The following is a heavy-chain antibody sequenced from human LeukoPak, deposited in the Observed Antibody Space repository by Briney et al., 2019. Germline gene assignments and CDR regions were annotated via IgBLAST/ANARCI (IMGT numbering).Heavy chain of an antibody. CDR2: IYHSGST. CDR1: GGSISSSNW. Sequence: SGTLSLTCAVSGGSISSSNWWSWVRQPPGKGLEWIGEIYHSGSTNYNPSLKSRVTISVDTSKNQFSLKLSSVTAADTAVYYCARHLEDIVVVPAAMDYWGQGTLVTVSS. J-gene: IGHJ4*02. D-gene: IGHD2-2*01. V-gene: IGHV4-4*02. CDR3: ARHLEDIVVVPAAMDY.